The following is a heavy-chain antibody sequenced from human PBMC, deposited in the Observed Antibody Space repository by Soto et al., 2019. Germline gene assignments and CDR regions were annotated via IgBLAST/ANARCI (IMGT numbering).Heavy chain of an antibody. CDR3: TRDSEPNWYSSGWYEVLGWFDP. V-gene: IGHV3-49*03. Sequence: GGSLRLSCTASGFTFGDYAMSWFRQAPGKGLEWVGFIRSKAYGGTTEYAASVKGRFTISRDDSKSIAYLQMNSLKTEDTAVYYCTRDSEPNWYSSGWYEVLGWFDPWGQGTLVTVSS. CDR2: IRSKAYGGTT. CDR1: GFTFGDYA. J-gene: IGHJ5*02. D-gene: IGHD6-19*01.